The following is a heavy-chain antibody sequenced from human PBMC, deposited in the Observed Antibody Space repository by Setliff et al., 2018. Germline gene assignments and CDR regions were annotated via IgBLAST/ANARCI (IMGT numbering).Heavy chain of an antibody. Sequence: ASVKVSCKASGYTFTGYYMHWVRQAPGQGLEWMGWINPNSGGTNYAQKFQGWVTMTRDTSISTAYMELSRLRSDDTAVYYCARVRSSSWLVVNWFDPWGQGTLVTVSS. V-gene: IGHV1-2*04. D-gene: IGHD6-13*01. J-gene: IGHJ5*02. CDR2: INPNSGGT. CDR3: ARVRSSSWLVVNWFDP. CDR1: GYTFTGYY.